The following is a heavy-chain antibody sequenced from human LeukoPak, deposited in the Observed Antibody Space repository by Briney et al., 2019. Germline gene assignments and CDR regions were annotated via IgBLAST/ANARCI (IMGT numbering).Heavy chain of an antibody. CDR3: AREPYYDYVWGSYRGGGFDP. Sequence: GASVKVSCKASGYTFTSYAMNWVRQAPGQGLEWMGWISAYNGNTNYAQKLQGRVTMTTDTSTSTAYMELRSLRSDDTAVYYCAREPYYDYVWGSYRGGGFDPWGQGTLVTVSS. CDR1: GYTFTSYA. J-gene: IGHJ5*02. D-gene: IGHD3-16*02. CDR2: ISAYNGNT. V-gene: IGHV1-18*01.